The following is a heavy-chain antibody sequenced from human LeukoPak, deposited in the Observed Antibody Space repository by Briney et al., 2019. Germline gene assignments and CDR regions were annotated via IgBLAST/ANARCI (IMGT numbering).Heavy chain of an antibody. V-gene: IGHV1-18*01. Sequence: ASVKVSCKASGYTFTNDGISWVRQAPGHGPEWMGWISAHNGDTDYAQNLQGRVTLTIDTSTSTAYMELRSLRSDDTAVYYCVRDSGIGRFDPWGQGTLVTVSS. CDR1: GYTFTNDG. J-gene: IGHJ5*02. CDR3: VRDSGIGRFDP. D-gene: IGHD1-26*01. CDR2: ISAHNGDT.